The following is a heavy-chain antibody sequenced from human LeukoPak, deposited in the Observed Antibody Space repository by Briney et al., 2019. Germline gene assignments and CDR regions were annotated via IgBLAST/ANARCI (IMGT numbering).Heavy chain of an antibody. CDR3: ARGPSGYHNT. Sequence: GGPLRLSCAASEFSVGSNYMTWVRQAPGKGREGVSLIYSGGSTYYADPVKGRFTISRDNSQNTLHLQMKSLRAEDTAVYYGARGPSGYHNTGGQGTLVTVSS. J-gene: IGHJ4*02. D-gene: IGHD5-12*01. CDR1: EFSVGSNY. V-gene: IGHV3-66*01. CDR2: IYSGGST.